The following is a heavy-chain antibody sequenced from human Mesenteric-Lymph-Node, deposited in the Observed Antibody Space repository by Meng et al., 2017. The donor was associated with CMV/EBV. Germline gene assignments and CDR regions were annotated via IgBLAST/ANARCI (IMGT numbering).Heavy chain of an antibody. D-gene: IGHD2-2*01. CDR3: ARGPLGYCSSTSCYLLYYGMDV. J-gene: IGHJ6*02. Sequence: ASVKVSCKASGYTFTSYGISWVRQAPGQGLEWMGWISAYNGNTNYAQKLQGRVTMTTDTSTSTAYMELRSLRSDDTAVYYWARGPLGYCSSTSCYLLYYGMDVWGQGTTVTVSS. CDR2: ISAYNGNT. CDR1: GYTFTSYG. V-gene: IGHV1-18*01.